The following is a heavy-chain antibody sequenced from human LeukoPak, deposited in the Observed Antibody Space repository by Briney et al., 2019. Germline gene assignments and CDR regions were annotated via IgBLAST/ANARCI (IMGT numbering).Heavy chain of an antibody. J-gene: IGHJ3*02. V-gene: IGHV4-4*07. CDR2: VYTSGST. CDR1: GGSISSYY. Sequence: PSETLSLTCTVSGGSISSYYWSWIRQPAGKGLEWIGRVYTSGSTNYNPSLKSRVTISVDTSKNQFSLKLSSVTAADTAVYYCGRPYSSGWRLGFHIWGQGTMVTVFS. D-gene: IGHD6-19*01. CDR3: GRPYSSGWRLGFHI.